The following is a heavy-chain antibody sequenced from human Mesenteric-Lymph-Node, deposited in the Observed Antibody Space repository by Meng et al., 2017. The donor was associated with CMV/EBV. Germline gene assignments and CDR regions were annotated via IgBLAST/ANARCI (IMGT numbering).Heavy chain of an antibody. J-gene: IGHJ3*02. CDR1: GFTFMSYA. D-gene: IGHD2-2*02. CDR3: ARVSGSRFWLYDAFDM. Sequence: GGSLRLSCAASGFTFMSYAMHWVRQAPGKGLEWVADISYDGTNTYYADSVQGRFTISRDNSKSTMFLQMNSLRPEDTALYYCARVSGSRFWLYDAFDMWGQGTTVTVS. V-gene: IGHV3-30-3*01. CDR2: ISYDGTNT.